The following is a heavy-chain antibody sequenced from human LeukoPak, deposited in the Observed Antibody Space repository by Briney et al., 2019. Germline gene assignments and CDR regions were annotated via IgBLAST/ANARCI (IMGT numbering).Heavy chain of an antibody. V-gene: IGHV1-69*13. J-gene: IGHJ4*02. CDR3: AREWGLESSGYYYAY. CDR2: ITPIFGTA. D-gene: IGHD3-22*01. CDR1: GGTFSRFT. Sequence: SVKVSCKASGGTFSRFTISWVRQAPGQGFEWMGGITPIFGTANFAQKFRGRVSITADESTSTALMELSSLRSEDTALYYCAREWGLESSGYYYAYWGQGTLVTVSS.